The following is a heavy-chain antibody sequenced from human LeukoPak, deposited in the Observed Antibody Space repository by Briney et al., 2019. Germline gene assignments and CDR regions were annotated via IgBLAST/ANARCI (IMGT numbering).Heavy chain of an antibody. Sequence: SETLSLTCTVSGGSLSSSYYYWGWIRQPPGKGLEWIGSIYYSGSTYYNPSLKSRVTISVDTSKNQFSLKLSSVTAADTAVYYCARYVVYGSGKYYFDYWGQGTLVTVSS. J-gene: IGHJ4*02. CDR1: GGSLSSSYYY. V-gene: IGHV4-39*01. CDR2: IYYSGST. D-gene: IGHD3-10*01. CDR3: ARYVVYGSGKYYFDY.